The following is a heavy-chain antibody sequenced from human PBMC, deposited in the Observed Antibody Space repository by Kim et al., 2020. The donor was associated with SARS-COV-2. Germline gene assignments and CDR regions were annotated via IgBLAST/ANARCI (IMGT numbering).Heavy chain of an antibody. V-gene: IGHV4-34*01. Sequence: RTNYNPHHQRRVTISLDTSNNQFSLRLTSVTAADTAVYYCARGFPQDGYSIWGQGILVIVSS. J-gene: IGHJ4*02. CDR2: RT. D-gene: IGHD4-4*01. CDR3: ARGFPQDGYSI.